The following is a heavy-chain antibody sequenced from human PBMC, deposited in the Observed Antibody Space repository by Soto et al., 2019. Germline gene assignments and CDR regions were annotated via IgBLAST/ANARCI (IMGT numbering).Heavy chain of an antibody. Sequence: QVQLQESGPGLVKPSQTLSLTCTVSGGSISSGGYYWSWIRQHPGKSLEWIGYIYYSGRTYYNPSFKSRVTISGATSKNQFSLKLSSVTAADTAVYYCAREEGGGYDHRWFDPWGQGTLVTVSS. CDR1: GGSISSGGYY. J-gene: IGHJ5*02. D-gene: IGHD5-12*01. CDR2: IYYSGRT. CDR3: AREEGGGYDHRWFDP. V-gene: IGHV4-31*03.